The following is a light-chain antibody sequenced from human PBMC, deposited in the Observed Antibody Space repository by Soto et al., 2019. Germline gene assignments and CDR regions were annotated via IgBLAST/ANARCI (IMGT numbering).Light chain of an antibody. CDR3: FSFTTTSTHV. CDR1: SCDLGIYYY. V-gene: IGLV2-14*01. CDR2: EVT. J-gene: IGLJ1*01. Sequence: QSVLTQPASVSGSAGPSISISCSGSSCDLGIYYYVSWYQQHPGNVPSLIIFEVTNRPSGVSNRFSGSKSGNTAYLTISGLQVEDEAEYFCFSFTTTSTHVFGTGTNVTVL.